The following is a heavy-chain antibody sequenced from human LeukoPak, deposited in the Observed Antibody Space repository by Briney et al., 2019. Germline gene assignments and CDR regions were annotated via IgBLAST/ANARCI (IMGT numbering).Heavy chain of an antibody. CDR3: ARAQWLVRMPYY. V-gene: IGHV4-39*07. CDR2: IYYSGST. J-gene: IGHJ4*02. Sequence: PSETLSLTCTVSGGSISSSSYYWGWIRQPPGKGLEWIGSIYYSGSTYYNPSLKSRVTISVDTSKNQFSLKLSSVTAADTAVYYCARAQWLVRMPYYWGQGTLVTVSS. D-gene: IGHD6-19*01. CDR1: GGSISSSSYY.